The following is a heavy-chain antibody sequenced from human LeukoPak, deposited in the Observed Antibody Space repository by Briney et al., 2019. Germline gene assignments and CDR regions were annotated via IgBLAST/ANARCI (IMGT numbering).Heavy chain of an antibody. Sequence: GGSLRLSCAASGFTFTGYALSWVRQAPGKGLEWVSAIRSTGIDTYYADSVKGRFTISRDNSKNTLYLQMNSLRAADTAVCYCAKESDEDRYCSSTNCYPFDYWGQGTLVTVSS. D-gene: IGHD2-2*01. CDR1: GFTFTGYA. J-gene: IGHJ4*02. CDR3: AKESDEDRYCSSTNCYPFDY. CDR2: IRSTGIDT. V-gene: IGHV3-23*01.